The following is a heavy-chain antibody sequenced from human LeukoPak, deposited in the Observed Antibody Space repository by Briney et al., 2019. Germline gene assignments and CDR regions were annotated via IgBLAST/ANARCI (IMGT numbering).Heavy chain of an antibody. CDR3: AKVASQQLGAFSP. D-gene: IGHD6-13*01. Sequence: GGSLRLSCAASGFTFSSFSMNWVRQAPGKGLEWVSSISSSSSYIYYADSVKGRFTISRDNSKNTLYLQMNSLRAEDTAVYYCAKVASQQLGAFSPWGQGTLVTVSS. CDR2: ISSSSSYI. V-gene: IGHV3-21*01. CDR1: GFTFSSFS. J-gene: IGHJ5*02.